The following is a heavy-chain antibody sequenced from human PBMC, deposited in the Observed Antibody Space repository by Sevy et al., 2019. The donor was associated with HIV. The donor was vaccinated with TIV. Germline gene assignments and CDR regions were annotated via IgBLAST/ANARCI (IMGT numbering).Heavy chain of an antibody. V-gene: IGHV3-21*01. CDR3: ARSYSSSWYILYYFEY. J-gene: IGHJ4*02. CDR2: IGSSNSYI. CDR1: GFSFSSYS. D-gene: IGHD6-13*01. Sequence: GGSLRLSCAASGFSFSSYSVSWVRQAPGKGLEWVASIGSSNSYIYYADSVKGRFTISRDNAKNSLFLHMNTLRAEDTAVYYCARSYSSSWYILYYFEYLVQGTPVTVSS.